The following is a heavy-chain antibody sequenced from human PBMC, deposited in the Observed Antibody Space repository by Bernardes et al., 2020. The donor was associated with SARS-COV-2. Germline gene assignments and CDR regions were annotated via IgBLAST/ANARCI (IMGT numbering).Heavy chain of an antibody. CDR3: TRGYGGSYYGMDV. V-gene: IGHV3-11*05. Sequence: GGSLRLSCAASGFTFSDYYMSWIRQAPGKGLEWVSYISSSSSYTNYADSVKGRFTISRDNAKNSLYLQMNSLRAEDTALYYCTRGYGGSYYGMDVWGQGTTVTVSS. J-gene: IGHJ6*02. D-gene: IGHD4-17*01. CDR2: ISSSSSYT. CDR1: GFTFSDYY.